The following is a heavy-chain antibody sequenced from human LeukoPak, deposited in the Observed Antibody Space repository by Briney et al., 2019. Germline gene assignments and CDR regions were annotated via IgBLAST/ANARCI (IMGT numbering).Heavy chain of an antibody. CDR3: ARDPRDSSGNFDY. J-gene: IGHJ4*02. V-gene: IGHV3-21*01. D-gene: IGHD3-22*01. Sequence: PGGSLRLSCTASGFTFNFYAMTWVRQAPGKGLEWVSGISGTGSNTYYADSVKGRFTISRDNAKNSLYLQMNSLRAEDTAVYYCARDPRDSSGNFDYWGQGTLVTVSS. CDR2: ISGTGSNT. CDR1: GFTFNFYA.